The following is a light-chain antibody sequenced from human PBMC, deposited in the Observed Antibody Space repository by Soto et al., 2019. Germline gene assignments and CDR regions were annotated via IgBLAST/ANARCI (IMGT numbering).Light chain of an antibody. Sequence: DIQMTQSPSTLSASVGDRVTITCRARQSISSWLAWYQQKPGKAPKLLIYKASSLESGVPSRFSGIGSGTEFNLTISSLQPDDFATYYCQQYNSYSYTFGQGTKLEIK. CDR1: QSISSW. V-gene: IGKV1-5*03. J-gene: IGKJ2*01. CDR3: QQYNSYSYT. CDR2: KAS.